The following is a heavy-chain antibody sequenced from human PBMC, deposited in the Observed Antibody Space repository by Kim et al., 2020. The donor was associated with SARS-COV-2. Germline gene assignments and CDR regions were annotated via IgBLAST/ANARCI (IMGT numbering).Heavy chain of an antibody. V-gene: IGHV4-34*01. D-gene: IGHD3-9*01. J-gene: IGHJ6*03. CDR3: ARGLHSPINYYYMDV. CDR1: RGSFSGYD. CDR2: INHGGGT. Sequence: SETLSLTCAVYRGSFSGYDWSWIRQSPGKGLEWIGEINHGGGTNYDPSFKSRATISIDTSANQFSLRLSSVTVADTAVYYGARGLHSPINYYYMDVWGKGTTVTVSS.